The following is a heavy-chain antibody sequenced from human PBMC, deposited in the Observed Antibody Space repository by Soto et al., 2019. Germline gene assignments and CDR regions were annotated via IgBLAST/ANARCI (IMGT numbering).Heavy chain of an antibody. CDR1: GYTFTSYG. D-gene: IGHD3-3*01. CDR3: ATNPRYYDFWSGYSQDAFDI. CDR2: ISAYNGNT. V-gene: IGHV1-18*01. Sequence: ASVKVSCKASGYTFTSYGISWVRQAPGQGLEWMGWISAYNGNTNYAQKLQGRVTMTTDTSTSTAYMELRSLRSDDTAVYYCATNPRYYDFWSGYSQDAFDIWGQGTMVTVSS. J-gene: IGHJ3*02.